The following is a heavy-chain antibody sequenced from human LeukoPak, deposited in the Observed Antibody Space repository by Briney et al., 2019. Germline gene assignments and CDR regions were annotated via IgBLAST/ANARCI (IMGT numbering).Heavy chain of an antibody. CDR1: GYIFTNYY. V-gene: IGHV1-46*01. Sequence: ASVKVSCKASGYIFTNYYMHWVRQAPGRGLEWMGIINPSGGRTTYAQKFQGRVTMTRDTSTSTVYMSLSSLRSEDTAVYYCARDACSSTICSAGGNWFDPWGQGTLVTVSS. J-gene: IGHJ5*02. CDR2: INPSGGRT. D-gene: IGHD2-2*01. CDR3: ARDACSSTICSAGGNWFDP.